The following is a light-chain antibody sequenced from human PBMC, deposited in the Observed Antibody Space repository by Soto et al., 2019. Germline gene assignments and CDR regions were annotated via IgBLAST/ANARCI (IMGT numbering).Light chain of an antibody. CDR1: QSVTSGI. V-gene: IGKV3-20*01. Sequence: IVLTQSPGTLSLSPGERATLACSASQSVTSGILAWYKQKPGQAPRLLIYGASSRATGIPDRFSGSGSGTDFTLTISRLEPEAVAVYYCQQYYSSTLTFGRGTRVAIK. J-gene: IGKJ4*01. CDR3: QQYYSSTLT. CDR2: GAS.